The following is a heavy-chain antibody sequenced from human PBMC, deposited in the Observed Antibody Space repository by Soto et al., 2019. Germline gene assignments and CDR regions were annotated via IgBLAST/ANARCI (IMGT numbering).Heavy chain of an antibody. J-gene: IGHJ5*02. CDR2: IYSSGGT. CDR1: YY. V-gene: IGHV4-4*07. D-gene: IGHD3-3*01. CDR3: ASRQRFTDSFAP. Sequence: YYWTWIIQTAGKGLEWIGRIYSSGGTKYNPSLQSRVTMSLDTSKNQFCLRLTSVTAADTAVYYCASRQRFTDSFAPWGQGTLVTSPQ.